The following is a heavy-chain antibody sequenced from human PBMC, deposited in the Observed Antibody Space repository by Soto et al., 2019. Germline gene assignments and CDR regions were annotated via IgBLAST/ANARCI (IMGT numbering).Heavy chain of an antibody. CDR2: IYYSVST. CDR1: GASIRSFF. J-gene: IGHJ3*02. V-gene: IGHV4-59*08. D-gene: IGHD3-3*01. CDR3: ARGRITIFGVVIDVGAFDI. Sequence: SETLSLTCTGSGASIRSFFWTWNRQPPGRGPEWIGNIYYSVSTNYNPSLKNRVTISVDTSKNQFSLKLSSVTAADTAVYYCARGRITIFGVVIDVGAFDIWGQGTMVTVSS.